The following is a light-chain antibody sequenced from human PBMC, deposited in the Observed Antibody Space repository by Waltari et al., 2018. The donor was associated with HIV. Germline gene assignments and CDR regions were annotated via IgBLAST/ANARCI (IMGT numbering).Light chain of an antibody. CDR2: GDN. Sequence: QSVLTQPPSVSGAPGQRVTVPCTGSASNLGAGYDALWYQKLPGTAPKLLINGDNNRPSGVRDRFAVSKSGASASLAITGLQGEDEGDYYCQTYDTDLKTYVFGSGTKVTVL. V-gene: IGLV1-40*01. J-gene: IGLJ1*01. CDR3: QTYDTDLKTYV. CDR1: ASNLGAGYD.